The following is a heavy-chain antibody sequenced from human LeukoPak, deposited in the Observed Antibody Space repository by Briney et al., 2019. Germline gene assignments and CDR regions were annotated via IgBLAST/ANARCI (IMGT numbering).Heavy chain of an antibody. CDR2: IKQDGSEK. CDR3: ARDPYGGTLDRDY. Sequence: GGSLRLSCAASGFTFSSYWMSWVRQAPGKGLEWVANIKQDGSEKYYVDSVKGRFTISRDNAKNSLYLQMNSLRAEDTAVYYCARDPYGGTLDRDYWGQGALVTVSS. D-gene: IGHD3-16*01. V-gene: IGHV3-7*03. CDR1: GFTFSSYW. J-gene: IGHJ4*02.